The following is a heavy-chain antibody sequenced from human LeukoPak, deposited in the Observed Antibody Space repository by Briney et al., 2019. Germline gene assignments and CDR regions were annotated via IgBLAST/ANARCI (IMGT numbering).Heavy chain of an antibody. J-gene: IGHJ3*02. V-gene: IGHV1-24*01. D-gene: IGHD5-24*01. CDR1: GNTLTELS. Sequence: ASVKVSCKVSGNTLTELSMHWVRQAPGKGLEWMGGFDPEDGETIYAQKFQGRVTMTEDTSTDTAYMELSSLRSEDTALYYCARDHKGGDGADAFDIWGHGTMVTVSS. CDR3: ARDHKGGDGADAFDI. CDR2: FDPEDGET.